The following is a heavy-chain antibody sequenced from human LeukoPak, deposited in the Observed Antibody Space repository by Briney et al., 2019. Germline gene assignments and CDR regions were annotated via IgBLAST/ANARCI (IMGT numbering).Heavy chain of an antibody. Sequence: SETLSLTCTVSGGSISSYYWSWIRQPAGKGLEWIGRIYTSGSTNYSPSLKSRVTMSVDTSKNQFSLKLSSVTAADTAVYYCAREKGYYDILTGSPFYYYGMDVWGQGTTVTVSS. J-gene: IGHJ6*02. V-gene: IGHV4-4*07. CDR3: AREKGYYDILTGSPFYYYGMDV. CDR1: GGSISSYY. D-gene: IGHD3-9*01. CDR2: IYTSGST.